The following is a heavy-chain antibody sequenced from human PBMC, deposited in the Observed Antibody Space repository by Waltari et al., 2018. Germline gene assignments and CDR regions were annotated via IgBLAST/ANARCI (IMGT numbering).Heavy chain of an antibody. CDR2: IKGDGSER. Sequence: EVQLVESGGGLVQPGGSLRLSCAASGFTFSNNWMAWVRQAPGKGLEWVASIKGDGSERHYVDAVKGRFTISRDNPKNSQYLQMNSLRADDTAVYYCARGSGWVFDYWGQGTVVTVSS. CDR3: ARGSGWVFDY. V-gene: IGHV3-7*03. D-gene: IGHD6-19*01. CDR1: GFTFSNNW. J-gene: IGHJ4*02.